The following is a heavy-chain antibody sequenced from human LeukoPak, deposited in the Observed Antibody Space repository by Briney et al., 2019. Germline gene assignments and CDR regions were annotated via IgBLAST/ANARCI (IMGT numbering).Heavy chain of an antibody. V-gene: IGHV3-20*04. Sequence: GGSLRLSCAASGFTFDDYGMSWVRQAPGKGLEWVSGINWNGCSTGYADSVKGRFTISRDNAKNSLYLQMNSLRAEDTALYYCARGSRYSGSYYYYYYYMDVWGKGTTVTVSS. CDR3: ARGSRYSGSYYYYYYYMDV. CDR1: GFTFDDYG. D-gene: IGHD1-26*01. CDR2: INWNGCST. J-gene: IGHJ6*03.